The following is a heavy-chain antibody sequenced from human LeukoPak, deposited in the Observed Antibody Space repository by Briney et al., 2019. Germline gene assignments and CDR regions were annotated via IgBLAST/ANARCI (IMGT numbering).Heavy chain of an antibody. CDR3: ARAAYYYGSGSLSV. V-gene: IGHV4-39*01. Sequence: SETLSLTCTVSGGSINSSSYYWGWIRQPPGKGLEWIGSIYYSGSTYYNPSLKSRVTISVDTSKNQFSLKLSSVTAADTAVYYCARAAYYYGSGSLSVWGQGTLVTVSS. D-gene: IGHD3-10*01. CDR2: IYYSGST. CDR1: GGSINSSSYY. J-gene: IGHJ4*02.